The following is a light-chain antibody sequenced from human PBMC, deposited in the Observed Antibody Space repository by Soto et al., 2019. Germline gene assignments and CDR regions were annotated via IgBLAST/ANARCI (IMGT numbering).Light chain of an antibody. J-gene: IGKJ1*01. CDR2: AAS. CDR3: QQSYSTLCS. Sequence: DIQITQSPSSLSASVGDRVTITCRASQSISSYLNWYQQKPGKAPKLLIYAASSLQSGVPSRFSGSGSGTDFTLTINSLQPEDFATYYCQQSYSTLCSFGQGTEVDIK. CDR1: QSISSY. V-gene: IGKV1-39*01.